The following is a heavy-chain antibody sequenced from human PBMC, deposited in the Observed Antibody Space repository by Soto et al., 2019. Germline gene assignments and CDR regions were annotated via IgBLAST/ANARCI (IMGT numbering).Heavy chain of an antibody. D-gene: IGHD3-22*01. CDR3: ARGQDYYDSSGYRGGYSWFDP. CDR2: IYYSGST. CDR1: GGYISSGGDD. V-gene: IGHV4-31*03. J-gene: IGHJ5*02. Sequence: SETLSLACTVSGGYISSGGDDWSWIREHPGKGLEWIGYIYYSGSTYYNPSLKSRVTISVDTSKNQFSLKLSSVTAADTAVYYCARGQDYYDSSGYRGGYSWFDPWGQGTLVTVYS.